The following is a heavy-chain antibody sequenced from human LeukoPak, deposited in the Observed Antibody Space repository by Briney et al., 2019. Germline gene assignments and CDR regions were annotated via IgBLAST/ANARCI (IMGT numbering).Heavy chain of an antibody. Sequence: ASVKVSCKASGYTFTGYYMHWVRQAPGQGLEWMGRINPNSGCTNYAQKFQGRVTMTRDTSISTAYMELSRLRSDDTAVYYCARWRLGAYNWFDPWGQGTLVTVSS. CDR2: INPNSGCT. V-gene: IGHV1-2*06. CDR3: ARWRLGAYNWFDP. J-gene: IGHJ5*02. CDR1: GYTFTGYY. D-gene: IGHD3-3*01.